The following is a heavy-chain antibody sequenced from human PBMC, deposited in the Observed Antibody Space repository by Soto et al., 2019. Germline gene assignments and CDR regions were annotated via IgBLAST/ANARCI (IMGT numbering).Heavy chain of an antibody. CDR2: INPNSGGT. J-gene: IGHJ6*03. CDR1: GYTFTGYY. V-gene: IGHV1-2*04. CDR3: ARGPGVAAGGIAAAGTNYMHV. Sequence: ASVKVSCKASGYTFTGYYMHWVRQAPGQGLEWMGWINPNSGGTNYAQKFQGWVTMTRDTSISTAYMELSRLRSDDTAVYYCARGPGVAAGGIAAAGTNYMHVWGKGTTVTVSS. D-gene: IGHD6-13*01.